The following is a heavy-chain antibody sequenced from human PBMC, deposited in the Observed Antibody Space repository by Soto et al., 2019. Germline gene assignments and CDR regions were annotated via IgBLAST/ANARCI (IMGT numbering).Heavy chain of an antibody. CDR1: GYTFTSYG. J-gene: IGHJ4*02. CDR3: ARDLFPAGHGSLFVDY. V-gene: IGHV1-18*01. Sequence: QVQLVQSGAEMKKPGASVKVSCKASGYTFTSYGISWVRQAPGQGLEWMGWISAYNGNTNYAQKLQGRVTMTTDTSTSTAYMELRSLRSDDTAVYYCARDLFPAGHGSLFVDYWGQGTLVTVSS. D-gene: IGHD2-15*01. CDR2: ISAYNGNT.